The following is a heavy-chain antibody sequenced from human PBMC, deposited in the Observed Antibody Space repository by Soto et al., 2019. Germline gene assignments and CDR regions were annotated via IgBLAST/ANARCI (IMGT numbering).Heavy chain of an antibody. V-gene: IGHV4-4*07. CDR1: GGSIRIYY. CDR2: IYTSGST. Sequence: SETLSLTCTVSGGSIRIYYWSWIRQPAGKGLEWIGRIYTSGSTNYNPSLKSRVTMSADTSKNQFSLKLTSVTAADTAVYYCAVDYGGNCFDYWGQGTLVTVSS. D-gene: IGHD4-17*01. CDR3: AVDYGGNCFDY. J-gene: IGHJ4*02.